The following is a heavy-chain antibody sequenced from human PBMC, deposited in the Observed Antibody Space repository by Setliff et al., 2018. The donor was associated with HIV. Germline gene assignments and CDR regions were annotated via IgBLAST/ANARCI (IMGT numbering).Heavy chain of an antibody. CDR2: MTASGSKI. CDR1: GFTFSIYE. Sequence: GESLKISCAASGFTFSIYEMNWVRQAPGKGLEWVSYMTASGSKIYYADSVKGRFTISRDNAKNSLYLQMNSLRADDTAIYYCARDDTAGGIDYWGQGTLVTVSS. D-gene: IGHD1-26*01. J-gene: IGHJ4*02. CDR3: ARDDTAGGIDY. V-gene: IGHV3-48*03.